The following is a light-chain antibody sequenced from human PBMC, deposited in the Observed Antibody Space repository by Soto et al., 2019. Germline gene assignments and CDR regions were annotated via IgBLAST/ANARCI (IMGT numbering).Light chain of an antibody. V-gene: IGKV3-11*01. CDR3: QQRYVWLT. CDR2: DAS. Sequence: EIVLTQSPATLSLSPGGRAALSVWASQSVNRYLVWYQQKPGQAPRLLIYDASNRATGTPARFSGSGSGTDFTLTISSLEPEDSAVYYCQQRYVWLTFGGGTKVDIK. CDR1: QSVNRY. J-gene: IGKJ4*01.